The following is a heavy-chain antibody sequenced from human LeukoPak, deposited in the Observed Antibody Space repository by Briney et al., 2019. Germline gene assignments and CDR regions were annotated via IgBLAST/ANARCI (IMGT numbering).Heavy chain of an antibody. CDR1: GGSISSTTYN. CDR2: IYYSGST. D-gene: IGHD4-17*01. V-gene: IGHV4-39*07. Sequence: SETLSLTCTVSGGSISSTTYNWGWIRQPPGKGLEWIGSIYYSGSTYYNPSLKSRVTISVDTSKNQFSLKLSSVTAADTAVYYCARDLYGDYPPGYFDLWGRGTLVTVSS. J-gene: IGHJ2*01. CDR3: ARDLYGDYPPGYFDL.